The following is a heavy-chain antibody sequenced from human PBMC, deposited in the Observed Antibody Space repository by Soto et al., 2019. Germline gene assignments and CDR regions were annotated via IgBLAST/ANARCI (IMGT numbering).Heavy chain of an antibody. CDR3: ARDLITMVRGVPSYGMDV. J-gene: IGHJ6*02. D-gene: IGHD3-10*01. Sequence: QVQLQESGPGLVKPSETLSLTCTVSGGSISSYYWSWIRQPAGKGLEWIGRIYTSGSTNYNPSLKSRVTMSVDTSKNQFSLELSSVPAADTAVYYCARDLITMVRGVPSYGMDVWGQGTTVTVSS. CDR1: GGSISSYY. V-gene: IGHV4-4*07. CDR2: IYTSGST.